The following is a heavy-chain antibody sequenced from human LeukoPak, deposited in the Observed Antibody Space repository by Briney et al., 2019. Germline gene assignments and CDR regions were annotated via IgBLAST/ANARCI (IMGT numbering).Heavy chain of an antibody. CDR1: GFTFNNAW. Sequence: GGSLRLSCAASGFTFNNAWMSWVRQAPGKGLEWVGRIKSKTDGGTTDYAAPVKGRFTISRDDSKNTLYLQMNSPRTEDTAVYYCALGVRLLWFGEYFDYWGQGTLVTVSS. D-gene: IGHD3-10*01. V-gene: IGHV3-15*01. J-gene: IGHJ4*02. CDR2: IKSKTDGGTT. CDR3: ALGVRLLWFGEYFDY.